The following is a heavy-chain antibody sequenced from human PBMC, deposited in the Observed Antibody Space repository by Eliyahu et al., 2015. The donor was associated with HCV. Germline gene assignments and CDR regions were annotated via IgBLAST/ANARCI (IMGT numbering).Heavy chain of an antibody. CDR2: ISSSSSTI. Sequence: EVQLVESGGGLVQPGGSLRLXXSASGFTFSSNSMNWVRQAPGKGLEWVSYISSSSSTIYYPDSVKGRFTISRDNAKNSLYLQMNSLRDEDTAVYYCARGYSSGWYLDYWGRGTLVTVSS. CDR3: ARGYSSGWYLDY. CDR1: GFTFSSNS. J-gene: IGHJ4*02. V-gene: IGHV3-48*02. D-gene: IGHD6-19*01.